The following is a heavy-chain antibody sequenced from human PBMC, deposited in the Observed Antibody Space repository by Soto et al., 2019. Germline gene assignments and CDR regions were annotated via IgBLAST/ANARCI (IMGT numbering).Heavy chain of an antibody. CDR3: ARDSTVTTDYYYGMDV. J-gene: IGHJ6*02. Sequence: KTSETLSLTCTVSGGSISSGGYYWSWIRQHPGKGLEWIGYIYYNGSTYYNPSLKSRVTISVDTSKNQFSLKLSSVTAADTAVYYCARDSTVTTDYYYGMDVWGQGTTVTVSS. V-gene: IGHV4-31*03. CDR1: GGSISSGGYY. D-gene: IGHD4-4*01. CDR2: IYYNGST.